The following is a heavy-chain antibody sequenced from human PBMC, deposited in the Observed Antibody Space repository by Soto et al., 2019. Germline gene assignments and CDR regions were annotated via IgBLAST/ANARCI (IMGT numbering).Heavy chain of an antibody. CDR1: GYTFSDYY. D-gene: IGHD3-3*01. CDR2: IDTSGTKI. CDR3: ASHYDMWSGYLSPVDY. Sequence: QVQLVESGGDLVQPGGSLRLSCAASGYTFSDYYMSWIRQAPGKGLEWISYIDTSGTKIYYADSVKGRFTITRDNAKNSLYLEMNSLRDEDTAGYYCASHYDMWSGYLSPVDYWGQGTLVTVAS. V-gene: IGHV3-11*01. J-gene: IGHJ4*02.